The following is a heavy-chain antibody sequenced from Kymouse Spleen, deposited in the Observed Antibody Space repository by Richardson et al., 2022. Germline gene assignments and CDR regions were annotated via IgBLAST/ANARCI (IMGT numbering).Heavy chain of an antibody. CDR1: GFTFSSYG. CDR3: AKANSSIAAPFDY. Sequence: QVQLVESGGGVVQPGRSLRLSCAASGFTFSSYGMHWVRQAPGKGLEWVAVISYDGSNKYYADSVKGRFTISRDNSKNTLYLQMNSLRAEDTAVYYCAKANSSIAAPFDYWGQGTLVTVSS. CDR2: ISYDGSNK. D-gene: IGHD6-6*01. V-gene: IGHV3-30*18. J-gene: IGHJ4*02.